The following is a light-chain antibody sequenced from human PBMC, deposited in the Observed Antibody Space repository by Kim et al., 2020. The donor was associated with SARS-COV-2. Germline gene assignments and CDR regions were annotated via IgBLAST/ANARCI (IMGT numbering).Light chain of an antibody. J-gene: IGKJ2*01. CDR1: QSVSSSY. V-gene: IGKV3-20*01. CDR2: GAS. Sequence: PGERATLSCRASQSVSSSYLAWYQQKPGQAPRLLIYGASSRATGIPDRFSGSGSGTDFTLTISRLEPEDFAVYYCQQYGSSLMYTFGQGTKLEI. CDR3: QQYGSSLMYT.